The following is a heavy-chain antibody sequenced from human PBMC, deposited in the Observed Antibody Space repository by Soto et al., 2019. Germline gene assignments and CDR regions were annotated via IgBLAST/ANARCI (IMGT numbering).Heavy chain of an antibody. CDR2: GSYSGTT. J-gene: IGHJ4*02. Sequence: PSETLSLTXTVSGVSVSSGSFYWAWIRQPPGKGLEWIGFGSYSGTTNYKPSLKSRVTISVDTSRSQISLKVSSLTAADTAVYYCARGATVTQFDYWGRGTLVTVSS. V-gene: IGHV4-61*01. D-gene: IGHD4-17*01. CDR1: GVSVSSGSFY. CDR3: ARGATVTQFDY.